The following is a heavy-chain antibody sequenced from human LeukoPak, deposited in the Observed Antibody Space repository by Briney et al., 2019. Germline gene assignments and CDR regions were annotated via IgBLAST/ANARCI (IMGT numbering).Heavy chain of an antibody. CDR1: GFTFSSYS. CDR2: ISSSSSTI. D-gene: IGHD6-19*01. J-gene: IGHJ4*02. V-gene: IGHV3-48*04. Sequence: GGSLRLSCAASGFTFSSYSMNWVRQAPGKGLEWVSYISSSSSTIYYADSVKGRFTISRDNAKNSLYLQMNSLRAEDTAVYYCARDRGSGWYAGVRREPFDYWGQGTLVTVSS. CDR3: ARDRGSGWYAGVRREPFDY.